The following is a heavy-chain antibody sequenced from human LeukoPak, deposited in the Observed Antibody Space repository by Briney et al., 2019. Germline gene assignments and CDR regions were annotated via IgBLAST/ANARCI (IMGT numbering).Heavy chain of an antibody. CDR1: GYSFTSYW. Sequence: GESLKISRKGSGYSFTSYWIGWVRQMPGKGLEWMGIIYPGDSDTRYSPSFQGQVTISADKSISTAYLQWSSLKASDTAMYYCARTLSYSLDSGVFDYWGQGTLVTVSS. CDR2: IYPGDSDT. CDR3: ARTLSYSLDSGVFDY. J-gene: IGHJ4*02. V-gene: IGHV5-51*01. D-gene: IGHD3-10*01.